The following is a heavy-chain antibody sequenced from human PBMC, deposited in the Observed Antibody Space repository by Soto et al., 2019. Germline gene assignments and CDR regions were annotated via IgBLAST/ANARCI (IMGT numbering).Heavy chain of an antibody. D-gene: IGHD2-2*01. J-gene: IGHJ4*02. CDR3: ARDRPSRAVFDY. Sequence: GGSLRLSCEASGFTFSSYAMNWVRQAPGKGLEWISVISGSGGATYFADSVKGRFVISRDNSKNTLYLQMNSLRDEDTAVYYCARDRPSRAVFDYWGQGTLVTVSS. CDR1: GFTFSSYA. V-gene: IGHV3-23*01. CDR2: ISGSGGAT.